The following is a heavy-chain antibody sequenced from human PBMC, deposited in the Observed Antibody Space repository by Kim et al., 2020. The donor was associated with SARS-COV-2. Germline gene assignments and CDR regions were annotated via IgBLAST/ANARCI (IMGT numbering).Heavy chain of an antibody. CDR3: TTDGNFL. CDR2: EGGTT. J-gene: IGHJ4*02. V-gene: IGHV3-15*01. Sequence: EGGTTDYPAPVKGRFTISRDDSKNTLYLQMNSLKTEDTAVYYCTTDGNFLWGQGTLVTVSS.